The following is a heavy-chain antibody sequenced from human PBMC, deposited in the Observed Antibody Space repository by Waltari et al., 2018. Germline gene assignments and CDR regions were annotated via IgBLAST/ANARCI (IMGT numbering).Heavy chain of an antibody. D-gene: IGHD6-13*01. CDR2: IKHDGSAK. J-gene: IGHJ4*02. Sequence: EVQLVESGGGLVQPGGSLRICCAASGFTLSSSWMSWVRQAPGNGLGWVANIKHDGSAKYYVESVKGRFTISRNNAENSLYLQMNSLRADDTAVYYCATSEAAAGNDWGQGTLVSVSS. CDR3: ATSEAAAGND. CDR1: GFTLSSSW. V-gene: IGHV3-7*01.